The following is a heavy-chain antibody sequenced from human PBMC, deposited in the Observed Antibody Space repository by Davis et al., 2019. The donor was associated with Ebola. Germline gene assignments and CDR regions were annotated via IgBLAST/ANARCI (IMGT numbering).Heavy chain of an antibody. J-gene: IGHJ4*02. Sequence: GESLKISCAASGFTVSSNYMSWVRQAPGKGLEWVSSISSSSSYIYYADSVKGRFTISRDNAKNSLYLQMNSLRAEDTAVYYCARDLGGMATILSSGFDYWGQGTLVTVSS. CDR2: ISSSSSYI. V-gene: IGHV3-21*01. CDR1: GFTVSSNY. CDR3: ARDLGGMATILSSGFDY. D-gene: IGHD5-24*01.